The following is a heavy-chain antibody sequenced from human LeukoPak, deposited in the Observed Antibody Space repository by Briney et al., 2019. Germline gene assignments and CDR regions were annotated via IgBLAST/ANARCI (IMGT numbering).Heavy chain of an antibody. D-gene: IGHD3-10*01. CDR3: ARDIKFGQLDYYYYGMDV. J-gene: IGHJ6*02. Sequence: GGSLRLSCAASGFTFSSYAMHWVRQAPGKGLEWVAVISYDGSNKYYADSVKGRFTISRDKATNSLFLQMDSLRAEDTAVYYCARDIKFGQLDYYYYGMDVWGQGTAVTVSS. CDR2: ISYDGSNK. V-gene: IGHV3-30-3*01. CDR1: GFTFSSYA.